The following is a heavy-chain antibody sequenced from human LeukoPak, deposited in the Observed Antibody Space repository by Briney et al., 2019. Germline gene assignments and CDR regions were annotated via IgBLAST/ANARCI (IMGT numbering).Heavy chain of an antibody. CDR1: GFTFSSYW. Sequence: GGSLRLSCAASGFTFSSYWMSWVRQAPGKGLEWVANIKEDGSEEYHVDSVKDRFTISRDNAKNSLYLQMNNLRVEDTAVYYCARDRGQVGLFDYWGQGTLVTVSS. V-gene: IGHV3-7*03. D-gene: IGHD1-26*01. CDR3: ARDRGQVGLFDY. J-gene: IGHJ4*02. CDR2: IKEDGSEE.